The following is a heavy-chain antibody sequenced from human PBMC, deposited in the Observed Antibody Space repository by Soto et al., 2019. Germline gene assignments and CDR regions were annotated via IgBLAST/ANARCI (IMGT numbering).Heavy chain of an antibody. Sequence: ASVKVSCKASGYTFTGYYMHWVRQAPGQGLEWMGWINPNSGGTNYAQKFQGRVTMTRDTSISTAYMELSRLRSDDTAVYYCARDNEVESSGWLFDYWGQGTLVTVYS. J-gene: IGHJ4*02. CDR2: INPNSGGT. D-gene: IGHD6-19*01. CDR3: ARDNEVESSGWLFDY. V-gene: IGHV1-2*02. CDR1: GYTFTGYY.